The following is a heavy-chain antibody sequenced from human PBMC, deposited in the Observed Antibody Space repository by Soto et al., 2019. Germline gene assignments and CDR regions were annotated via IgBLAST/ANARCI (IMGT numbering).Heavy chain of an antibody. Sequence: ASVKVSCKVSGYTLTELSMHWVRQAPGKGLEWMGGFDPEDGETIYAQKFQGRVTMTEDTSTDTAYMELSSLRSEDTAVYYCATSVVGATTSSPPRNFDYWGQGTLVTVAS. D-gene: IGHD1-26*01. CDR2: FDPEDGET. V-gene: IGHV1-24*01. CDR1: GYTLTELS. J-gene: IGHJ4*02. CDR3: ATSVVGATTSSPPRNFDY.